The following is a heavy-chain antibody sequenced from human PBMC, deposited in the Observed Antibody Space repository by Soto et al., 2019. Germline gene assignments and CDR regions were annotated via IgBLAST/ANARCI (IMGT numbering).Heavy chain of an antibody. CDR3: ARGLITTSGYYYDYMDV. V-gene: IGHV3-21*01. J-gene: IGHJ6*03. CDR2: ISSTSTYI. D-gene: IGHD4-4*01. CDR1: GFSFSTYS. Sequence: EVQLVESGGGLVKPGGSLRLSCAASGFSFSTYSINWVRQAPGKGLEWVSSISSTSTYIYYADSLKGRFTVSRDNAKNSLDLQMDSLRAEDTAVYYCARGLITTSGYYYDYMDVWGKGTTVTVSS.